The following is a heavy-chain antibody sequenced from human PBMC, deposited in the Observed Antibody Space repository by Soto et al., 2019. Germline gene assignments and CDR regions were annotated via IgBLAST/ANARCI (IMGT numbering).Heavy chain of an antibody. CDR3: SRQASDFWSGKPQYYMDV. D-gene: IGHD3-3*01. CDR1: GFTSRASA. Sequence: EVQLVESGGGLVQPGGPRKLSCAAPGFTSRASALHWARQAPGKGREWVGRIRSKANNYATAYGASVKGRFTISRDDSKNTAYLQMNSLKTEDTAVYYCSRQASDFWSGKPQYYMDVWGKGTTVTVSS. J-gene: IGHJ6*03. CDR2: IRSKANNYAT. V-gene: IGHV3-73*01.